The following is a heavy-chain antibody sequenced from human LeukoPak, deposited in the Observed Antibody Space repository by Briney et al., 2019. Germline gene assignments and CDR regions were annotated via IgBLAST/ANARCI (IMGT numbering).Heavy chain of an antibody. CDR1: GGSISSGSYY. CDR2: IYTSGNT. CDR3: ARHITVTYDAFDL. J-gene: IGHJ3*01. D-gene: IGHD6-19*01. Sequence: PSETLSLTCTVSGGSISSGSYYWSWIRQPAGKGLECIGRIYTSGNTDYNPSLKSRVTISVDTSKNQFSLKLTSVTAADTAVHYCARHITVTYDAFDLWGRGTMVTVSS. V-gene: IGHV4-61*02.